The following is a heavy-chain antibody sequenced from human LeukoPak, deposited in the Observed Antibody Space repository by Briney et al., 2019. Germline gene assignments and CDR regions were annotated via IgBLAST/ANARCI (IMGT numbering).Heavy chain of an antibody. Sequence: ASVKVSCKASGYTFTSYGLSWVRQAPGQGLEWMGWINTYNGHTNYAQNLQGRVTMTTDTSTSTAYMELRSLRSDDTAVYYCARVLVGYCTNGVCYSPRYYMDVWGKGTTVTVSS. J-gene: IGHJ6*03. V-gene: IGHV1-18*01. D-gene: IGHD2-8*01. CDR3: ARVLVGYCTNGVCYSPRYYMDV. CDR1: GYTFTSYG. CDR2: INTYNGHT.